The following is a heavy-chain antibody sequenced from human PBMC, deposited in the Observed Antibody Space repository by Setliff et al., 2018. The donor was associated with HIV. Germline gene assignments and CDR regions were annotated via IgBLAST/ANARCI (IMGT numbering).Heavy chain of an antibody. CDR2: ISVGTGDS. D-gene: IGHD1-1*01. CDR3: ASPMFYDGTVV. J-gene: IGHJ4*02. V-gene: IGHV1-3*01. Sequence: GASVKVSCKASGYTFSHYEIHWVRQAPGQTLEWVGRISVGTGDSKHSQNSQGRVSITRDTSSNTASMELTGLRSEDTAVYYCASPMFYDGTVVWCQGTLVTVSS. CDR1: GYTFSHYE.